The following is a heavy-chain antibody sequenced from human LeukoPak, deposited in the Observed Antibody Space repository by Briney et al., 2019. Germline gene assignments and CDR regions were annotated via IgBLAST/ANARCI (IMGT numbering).Heavy chain of an antibody. CDR2: ISGSGGST. CDR3: AKSGRGGVVNGLDY. D-gene: IGHD3-3*01. Sequence: GGSLRLSCSASGFTFSSCAMHWVRQAPGKGLEWVSAISGSGGSTYYADSVKGRFTISRDNSKNTLYLQMNSLRAEDTAVYYCAKSGRGGVVNGLDYWGQGTLVTVSS. J-gene: IGHJ4*02. CDR1: GFTFSSCA. V-gene: IGHV3-23*01.